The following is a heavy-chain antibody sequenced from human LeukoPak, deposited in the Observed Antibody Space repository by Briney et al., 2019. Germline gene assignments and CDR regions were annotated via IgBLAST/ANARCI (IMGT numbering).Heavy chain of an antibody. Sequence: SETLSLTCTVSGASMSNHFWSWIRQPPGKGLEWIGYIYGSDTTNYNPSLKSRVTMSVDTSENQFSLKLSSVTAADTALYYCASRPGGSTWYGVFDYWSRGTLVTASS. J-gene: IGHJ4*02. D-gene: IGHD6-13*01. CDR1: GASMSNHF. CDR3: ASRPGGSTWYGVFDY. V-gene: IGHV4-59*11. CDR2: IYGSDTT.